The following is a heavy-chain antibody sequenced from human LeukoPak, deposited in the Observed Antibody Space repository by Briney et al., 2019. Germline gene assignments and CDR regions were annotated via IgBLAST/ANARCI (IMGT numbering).Heavy chain of an antibody. Sequence: PGGSLRLSCAASGFTFSSYAMSWVRQAPGKGLEWVSAISGSGGSTYYADSVKGRFTISRDNSKNTLYLQMNSLRAEDTAVYYCAKDLPRDLAYGGYFDYWGQGTLVTVSS. D-gene: IGHD4-23*01. CDR2: ISGSGGST. CDR1: GFTFSSYA. V-gene: IGHV3-23*01. J-gene: IGHJ4*02. CDR3: AKDLPRDLAYGGYFDY.